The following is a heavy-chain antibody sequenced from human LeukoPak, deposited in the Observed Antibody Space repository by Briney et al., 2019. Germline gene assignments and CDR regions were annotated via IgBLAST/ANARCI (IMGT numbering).Heavy chain of an antibody. Sequence: ASVKVSCKASGYTFTSYAMNWVRQAPGQGLEWMGWINTNTGNPTYAQGFTGRFVFSLDTSVSTAYLQISSLKAEDTAVYYCARELIAAPGDYYYYYYGVDVWGQGTTVTVSS. CDR3: ARELIAAPGDYYYYYYGVDV. CDR1: GYTFTSYA. D-gene: IGHD6-6*01. V-gene: IGHV7-4-1*02. CDR2: INTNTGNP. J-gene: IGHJ6*02.